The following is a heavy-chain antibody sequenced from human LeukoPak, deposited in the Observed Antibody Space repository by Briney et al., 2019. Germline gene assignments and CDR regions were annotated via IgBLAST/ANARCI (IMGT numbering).Heavy chain of an antibody. CDR2: ISGNGGST. Sequence: PGGSLRLSCAASGFTFSSYAMSWVRQAPGKGLEWVSAISGNGGSTYYADSVKGRFTISRDNSKNTLYLQMNSLRAEDTAVYYCAKDLNYDILTGLKDWGQGTLVTVSS. D-gene: IGHD3-9*01. CDR3: AKDLNYDILTGLKD. V-gene: IGHV3-23*01. CDR1: GFTFSSYA. J-gene: IGHJ4*02.